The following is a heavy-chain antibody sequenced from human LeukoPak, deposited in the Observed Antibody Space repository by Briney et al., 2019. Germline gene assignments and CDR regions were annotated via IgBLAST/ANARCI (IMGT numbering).Heavy chain of an antibody. CDR1: GYTFTSYG. CDR3: ASSSRSGWRIYYYYGMDV. J-gene: IGHJ6*02. Sequence: ASVTVSCKASGYTFTSYGISWVRQAPGQGLEWMGWISAYNGNTNYAQKLQGRVTMTTDTSTSTAYMELRSLRSDDTAVYYCASSSRSGWRIYYYYGMDVWGQGTTVTVPS. D-gene: IGHD6-19*01. V-gene: IGHV1-18*01. CDR2: ISAYNGNT.